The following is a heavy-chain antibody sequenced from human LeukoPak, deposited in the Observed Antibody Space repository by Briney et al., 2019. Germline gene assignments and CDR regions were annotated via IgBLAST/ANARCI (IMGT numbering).Heavy chain of an antibody. CDR2: IIPIFGTA. J-gene: IGHJ4*02. Sequence: SVNVSCKASGGTFSSYAISWVRPAPGQGLAWMGGIIPIFGTANYAQKFQGRVTITADESTSTAYMELSSLRSEDTAVYYCARDRECSSTSCYIGDYWGQGTLVTVSS. D-gene: IGHD2-2*02. CDR3: ARDRECSSTSCYIGDY. V-gene: IGHV1-69*01. CDR1: GGTFSSYA.